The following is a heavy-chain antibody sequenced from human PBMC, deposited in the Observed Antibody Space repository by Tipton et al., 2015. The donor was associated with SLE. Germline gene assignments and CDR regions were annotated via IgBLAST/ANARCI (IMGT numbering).Heavy chain of an antibody. CDR3: AREGNGQQLGY. J-gene: IGHJ4*02. V-gene: IGHV4-61*08. D-gene: IGHD6-13*01. CDR2: IYYSGST. CDR1: GGSISSGGYY. Sequence: TLSLTCTVSGGSISSGGYYWSWIRQHPGKGLEWIGYIYYSGSTNYNPSLKSRVTISVDTSKNQFSLKLSSVTAADTAVYYCAREGNGQQLGYWGQGTLVTVSS.